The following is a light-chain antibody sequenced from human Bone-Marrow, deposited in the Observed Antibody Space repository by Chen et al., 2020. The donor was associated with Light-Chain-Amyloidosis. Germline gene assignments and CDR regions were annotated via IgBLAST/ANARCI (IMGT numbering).Light chain of an antibody. CDR2: DAS. J-gene: IGKJ1*01. CDR3: QEYNSYSVT. Sequence: DIQMTQSPSSLSASVGDRVTITCQASQDISNFLNWYQQKPGKAPKLLIYDASNLETGVPSRFSGSGSGTEFTLTISSLQPDDFATYYCQEYNSYSVTFGQGTKVEIK. V-gene: IGKV1-33*01. CDR1: QDISNF.